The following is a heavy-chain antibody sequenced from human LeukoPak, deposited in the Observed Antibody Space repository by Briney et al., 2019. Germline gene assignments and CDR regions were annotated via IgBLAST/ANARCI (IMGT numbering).Heavy chain of an antibody. Sequence: SETLSLTCAVSGGSISSGGYSWSWIRQPPGKGLEWIGYIYHSGSTYYNPSLKSRVTISVDRSKNQFSLKLSSVTAADTAVYYCARVLYSSGWYQGLNWFDPWGQGTLVTVSS. CDR2: IYHSGST. CDR3: ARVLYSSGWYQGLNWFDP. V-gene: IGHV4-30-2*01. J-gene: IGHJ5*02. D-gene: IGHD6-19*01. CDR1: GGSISSGGYS.